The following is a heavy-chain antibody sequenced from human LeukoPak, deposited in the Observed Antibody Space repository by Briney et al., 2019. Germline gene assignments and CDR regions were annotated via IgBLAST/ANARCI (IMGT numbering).Heavy chain of an antibody. V-gene: IGHV3-23*01. CDR2: IIGSGSST. J-gene: IGHJ4*02. D-gene: IGHD6-13*01. CDR1: GFTFSSYA. CDR3: AKDRAQQLVLDF. Sequence: GGSLRLSCAASGFTFSSYAMSWVRQAPGKGLEWVSAIIGSGSSTYYADSVKGRFTISRDNSKNTLFLQMNSLRAEDAAVYYCAKDRAQQLVLDFWGQGTLVTVSS.